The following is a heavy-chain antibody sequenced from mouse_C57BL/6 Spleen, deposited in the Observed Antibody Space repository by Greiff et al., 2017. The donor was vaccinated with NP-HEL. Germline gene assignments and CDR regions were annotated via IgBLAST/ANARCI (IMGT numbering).Heavy chain of an antibody. CDR1: GFTFSDYG. J-gene: IGHJ1*03. CDR2: ISSGSSTI. D-gene: IGHD1-1*01. V-gene: IGHV5-17*01. CDR3: ATPPLSEGYFDV. Sequence: EVKVVESGGGLVKPGGSLKLSCAASGFTFSDYGMHWVRQAPEKGLEWVAYISSGSSTIYYADTVKGRFTISRDNAKNTLFLQMTSLRSEDTAMYYCATPPLSEGYFDVWGTGTTVTVSS.